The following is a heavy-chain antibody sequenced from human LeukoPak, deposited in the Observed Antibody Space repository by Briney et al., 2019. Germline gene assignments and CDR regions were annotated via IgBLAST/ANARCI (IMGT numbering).Heavy chain of an antibody. CDR2: IYYSGTT. Sequence: SETLSLTCTVSGGSISSLTYYWGWIRQPPGKGLEWIASIYYSGTTYYSPTLKSRVAISVNRSNNQFSLRLSSVTAADTAVYFCTGYSAGWSSGGGYWGQGTVVTVSS. CDR1: GGSISSLTYY. D-gene: IGHD6-19*01. J-gene: IGHJ4*02. V-gene: IGHV4-39*01. CDR3: TGYSAGWSSGGGY.